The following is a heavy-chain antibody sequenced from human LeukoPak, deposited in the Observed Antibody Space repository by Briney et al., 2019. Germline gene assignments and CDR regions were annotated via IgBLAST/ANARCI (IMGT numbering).Heavy chain of an antibody. CDR1: GYAFTSYD. V-gene: IGHV1-8*01. J-gene: IGHJ4*02. CDR2: MNTNRGNP. Sequence: ASVKVSCKASGYAFTSYDINWVRQATGQGLEWMGWMNTNRGNPAYAQHVQARVNMTRNTSISTAYMALSSLRSEDTAVYYCARGGYRFSSPTDYWGQGTLVTVSS. D-gene: IGHD3-16*02. CDR3: ARGGYRFSSPTDY.